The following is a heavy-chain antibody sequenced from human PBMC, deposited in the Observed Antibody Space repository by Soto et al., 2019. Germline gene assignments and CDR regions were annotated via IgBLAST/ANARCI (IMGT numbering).Heavy chain of an antibody. J-gene: IGHJ4*02. D-gene: IGHD1-26*01. Sequence: GVSLRLSCLPSRITLSGYAMSWVRQAPTKGPAWVSGISASGGSTSYADSVKGRFTISRDDSKNTLYLQMNSLRADDTAVYHCAKGQNSGTYRFYFDYWGQGALVTVSS. CDR2: ISASGGST. V-gene: IGHV3-23*01. CDR1: RITLSGYA. CDR3: AKGQNSGTYRFYFDY.